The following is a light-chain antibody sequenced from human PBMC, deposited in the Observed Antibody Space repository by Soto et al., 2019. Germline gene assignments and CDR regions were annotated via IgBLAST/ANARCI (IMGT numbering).Light chain of an antibody. CDR1: QSVGGNF. CDR2: GAS. J-gene: IGKJ1*01. V-gene: IGKV3-20*01. Sequence: DIVLTQSPGTLSLSPGERATLSCRASQSVGGNFLTWYQQQPGQPTRFLFYGASNRAAGIPDRFSGSGSGTDLTLTISRREPEDFVVYYCQQYYSSPRTFGQGTKVEIK. CDR3: QQYYSSPRT.